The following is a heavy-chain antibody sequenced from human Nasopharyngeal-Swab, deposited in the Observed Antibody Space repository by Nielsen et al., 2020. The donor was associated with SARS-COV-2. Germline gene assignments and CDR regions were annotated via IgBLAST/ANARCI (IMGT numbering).Heavy chain of an antibody. D-gene: IGHD3-3*01. J-gene: IGHJ6*02. V-gene: IGHV4-34*01. Sequence: TRALTRAVYGGSFSGHQWSWVRQPPGKGREWIGEVSHGGGTNYNPSLKSRVTIPVATSKNQFSLKLSSVTAADTAVYYCARDGLDYDFWSAYFMDVWGQGTTVTVSS. CDR1: GGSFSGHQ. CDR2: VSHGGGT. CDR3: ARDGLDYDFWSAYFMDV.